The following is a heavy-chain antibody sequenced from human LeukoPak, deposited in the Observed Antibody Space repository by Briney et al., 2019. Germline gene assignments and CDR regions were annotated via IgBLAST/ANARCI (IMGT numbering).Heavy chain of an antibody. V-gene: IGHV4-4*07. D-gene: IGHD3-10*01. CDR1: GDSISSYY. CDR3: ARDSDYHASGHDY. J-gene: IGHJ4*02. CDR2: LHSSGTT. Sequence: PSETLSLTCTVSGDSISSYYWSWIRQSAGRGLEWIGRLHSSGTTNYNPYLESRVTMSVDTSKNQFSLMLSSVTAADTAIYYCARDSDYHASGHDYWGQGTLVTVS.